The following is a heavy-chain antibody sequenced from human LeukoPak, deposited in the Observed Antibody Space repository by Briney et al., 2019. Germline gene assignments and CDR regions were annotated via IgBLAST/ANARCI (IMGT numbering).Heavy chain of an antibody. CDR1: GGSISSYY. D-gene: IGHD7-27*01. Sequence: SETLSLTCTVSGGSISSYYWSWIRQPPGKGLEWIGYIYYSGSTNYNPSLKSRVTISVDTSKNQFSLKLSSVTAADTAVYYCARDAATGVLDYWGQGTLVTVSS. V-gene: IGHV4-59*12. CDR3: ARDAATGVLDY. J-gene: IGHJ4*02. CDR2: IYYSGST.